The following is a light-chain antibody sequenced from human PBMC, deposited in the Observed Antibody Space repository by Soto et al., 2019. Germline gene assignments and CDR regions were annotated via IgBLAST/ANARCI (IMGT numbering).Light chain of an antibody. V-gene: IGKV1-9*01. CDR3: QQHDDYPYT. CDR1: RAIGNY. CDR2: GAS. J-gene: IGKJ2*01. Sequence: DIQLTQSPSFLSASVEDRVTITCRASRAIGNYLVWYQQKPGKAPKLLIHGASSLQSGVPSRFSGSGSGTEFTLTISSLQAEDFATYYCQQHDDYPYTFGQGTKLEI.